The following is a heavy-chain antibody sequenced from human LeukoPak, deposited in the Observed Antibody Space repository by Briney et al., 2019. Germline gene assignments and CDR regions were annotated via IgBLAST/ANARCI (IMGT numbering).Heavy chain of an antibody. D-gene: IGHD3-10*01. V-gene: IGHV1-18*01. CDR3: ANMVRGVIEWFDP. CDR2: ISAYNGNT. CDR1: GYTFTSYG. J-gene: IGHJ5*02. Sequence: GAPVKVSCKASGYTFTSYGISWVRQAPGQGLEWMGWISAYNGNTNYAQKLQGRVTMTTDTSTSTAYMELRSLRSDDTAVYYCANMVRGVIEWFDPWGQGTLVTVSS.